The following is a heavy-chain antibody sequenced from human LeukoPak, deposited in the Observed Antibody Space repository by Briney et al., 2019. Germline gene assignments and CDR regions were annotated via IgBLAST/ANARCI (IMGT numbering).Heavy chain of an antibody. J-gene: IGHJ5*02. D-gene: IGHD2-2*01. CDR2: ISYDGSNK. Sequence: GASVKVSCKASGYTFTNYYMHWVRQAPGKGLEWVAVISYDGSNKYYADSVKGRFTISRDNSKNTLYLQMNSLRAEDTAVYYCARDPLYCSSTSCPWGQGTLVTVSS. CDR1: GYTFTNYY. CDR3: ARDPLYCSSTSCP. V-gene: IGHV3-30-3*01.